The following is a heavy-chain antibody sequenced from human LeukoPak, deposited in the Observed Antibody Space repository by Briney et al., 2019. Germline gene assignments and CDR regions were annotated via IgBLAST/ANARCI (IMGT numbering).Heavy chain of an antibody. CDR2: IRSSGDST. J-gene: IGHJ4*02. CDR1: GFTFKTYA. Sequence: GGSLRLSCAASGFTFKTYAMSWVRQAPGKGLEWVSSIRSSGDSTYYADSVKGRFTISRGNSRNTLYLQMNSLRAEDTAVYYCAKEVRESAWFYFDYWGQGTLATVSS. D-gene: IGHD3-10*01. V-gene: IGHV3-23*01. CDR3: AKEVRESAWFYFDY.